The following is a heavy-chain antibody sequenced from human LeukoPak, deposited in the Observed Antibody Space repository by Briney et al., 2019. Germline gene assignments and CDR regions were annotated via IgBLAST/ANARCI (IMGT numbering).Heavy chain of an antibody. CDR3: AKIGWELNWFDP. J-gene: IGHJ5*02. Sequence: GGSLRLSCAASGFTFSSYGMHWVRQAPGKGLEWVAFIRYDGSNKYYADSVKGRFTISRDNSKNTLYLQMNSLRAEDTAVYYCAKIGWELNWFDPWGQGTLVTVSS. V-gene: IGHV3-30*02. D-gene: IGHD1-26*01. CDR2: IRYDGSNK. CDR1: GFTFSSYG.